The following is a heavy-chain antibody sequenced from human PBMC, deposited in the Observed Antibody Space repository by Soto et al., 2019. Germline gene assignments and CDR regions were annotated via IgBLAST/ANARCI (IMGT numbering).Heavy chain of an antibody. D-gene: IGHD2-8*01. CDR3: AREYCTNGVCYFDY. CDR1: GYTFTSYG. Sequence: ASVKVSCKASGYTFTSYGISWVRQAPGQGLEWMGWISAYNGNTNYAQKLQGRVTMTTDTSTSTAYMELRSLRSDDTAVYCCAREYCTNGVCYFDYWGQGTLVTVSA. CDR2: ISAYNGNT. V-gene: IGHV1-18*01. J-gene: IGHJ4*02.